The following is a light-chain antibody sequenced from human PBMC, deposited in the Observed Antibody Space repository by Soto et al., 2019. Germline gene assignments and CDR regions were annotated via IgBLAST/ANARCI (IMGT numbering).Light chain of an antibody. Sequence: DIQLTQSPSTLSASVGDRVTITCRASQSVHIWLAWYQQTPGRAPKLLIFEASTLESGVPSRFSDFGSGTEFTLTISSLQPDYIGTYYRHHYDTSSLYSFGQGTNLEIK. CDR1: QSVHIW. V-gene: IGKV1-5*03. J-gene: IGKJ2*01. CDR2: EAS. CDR3: HHYDTSSLYS.